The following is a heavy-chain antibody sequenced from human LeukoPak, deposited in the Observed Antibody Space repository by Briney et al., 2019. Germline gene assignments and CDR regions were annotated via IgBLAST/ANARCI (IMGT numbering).Heavy chain of an antibody. CDR3: ARLWSLGYYYYYMDV. D-gene: IGHD2-21*01. CDR2: IHPGDSDT. CDR1: GYSFTSYW. V-gene: IGHV5-51*01. J-gene: IGHJ6*03. Sequence: GESLKISCKGSGYSFTSYWIGWVRQMPGKGLEWMGIIHPGDSDTRYSPSFQGQVTISADKSISTAYLQWSSLKASDTAMYYCARLWSLGYYYYYMDVWGKGTTVTVSS.